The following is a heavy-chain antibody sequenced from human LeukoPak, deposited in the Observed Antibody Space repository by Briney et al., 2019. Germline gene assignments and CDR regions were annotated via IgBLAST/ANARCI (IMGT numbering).Heavy chain of an antibody. CDR2: MNPNSGNT. Sequence: GASVKVSCKASGYTFTSYDINWVRQATGQGLEWMGWMNPNSGNTGYAQKFQGRVTITRNTSISTAYMELSSLRSEDTAVYYCARSARYCSSTSCYSMDVWGKGTTVTVSS. CDR3: ARSARYCSSTSCYSMDV. D-gene: IGHD2-2*01. J-gene: IGHJ6*03. V-gene: IGHV1-8*03. CDR1: GYTFTSYD.